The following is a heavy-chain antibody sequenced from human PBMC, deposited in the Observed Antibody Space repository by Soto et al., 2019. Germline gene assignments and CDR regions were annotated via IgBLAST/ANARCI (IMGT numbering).Heavy chain of an antibody. D-gene: IGHD3-9*01. V-gene: IGHV3-48*03. Sequence: DSVKGRFTVSRDNAQNSLFLLINSLRAEDTAVYYCARDRDWAFDYWGRGTLVTVSS. J-gene: IGHJ4*02. CDR3: ARDRDWAFDY.